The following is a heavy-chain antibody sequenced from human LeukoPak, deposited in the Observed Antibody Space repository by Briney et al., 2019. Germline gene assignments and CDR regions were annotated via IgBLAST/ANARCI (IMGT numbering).Heavy chain of an antibody. V-gene: IGHV4-39*01. CDR2: IYYSGST. J-gene: IGHJ4*02. D-gene: IGHD3-10*01. CDR1: GGSISSSSYY. Sequence: SETLSLTCTVSGGSISSSSYYWGWIRQPPGKGLEWIGSIYYSGSTYYNPSLKSRVTISVDTSKNQFSLKLSSVTAADTAVYYCARGELWFGELSHYWGQGTLVTVSS. CDR3: ARGELWFGELSHY.